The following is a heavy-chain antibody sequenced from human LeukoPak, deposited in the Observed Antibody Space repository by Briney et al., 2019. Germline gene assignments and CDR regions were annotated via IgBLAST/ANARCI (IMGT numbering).Heavy chain of an antibody. CDR3: AREDHDYFAMDV. J-gene: IGHJ6*02. V-gene: IGHV4-31*03. Sequence: SETLSLTCTVSGGSINSGGYYWSWIRQHPGKGLEWLGYIYYRGNTHYNSSLKSRVTISVDTSKNQFSLKLNSVTAADSAVYYCAREDHDYFAMDVWGQGTTVTVSS. CDR2: IYYRGNT. CDR1: GGSINSGGYY.